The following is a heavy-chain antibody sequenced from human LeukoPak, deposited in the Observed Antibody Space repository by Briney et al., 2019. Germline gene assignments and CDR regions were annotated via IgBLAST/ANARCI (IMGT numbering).Heavy chain of an antibody. V-gene: IGHV1-2*02. J-gene: IGHJ4*02. CDR1: GYTFTGYY. CDR3: ATGIDFWSGYYNFDY. Sequence: ASVKVSCKASGYTFTGYYMHGVRQAPGQGLEWMGWINPNSGGTNYAQKFQGRVTMTRDTSISTAYMELSRLRSDDTAVYYCATGIDFWSGYYNFDYWGQGTLVTVSS. D-gene: IGHD3-3*01. CDR2: INPNSGGT.